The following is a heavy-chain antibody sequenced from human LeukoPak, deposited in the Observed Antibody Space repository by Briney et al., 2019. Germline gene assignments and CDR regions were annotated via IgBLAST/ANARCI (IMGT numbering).Heavy chain of an antibody. CDR2: IVVGSGNT. D-gene: IGHD3-22*01. Sequence: ASVKVSCKASGFTFTSSAMQWVRQARGQRLEWIGWIVVGSGNTNYAQKFQERVTITRDMSTSTAYMELRSLRSDDTAVYYCARVTSMIVVVDFDYWGQGTLVTVSS. CDR1: GFTFTSSA. V-gene: IGHV1-58*02. CDR3: ARVTSMIVVVDFDY. J-gene: IGHJ4*02.